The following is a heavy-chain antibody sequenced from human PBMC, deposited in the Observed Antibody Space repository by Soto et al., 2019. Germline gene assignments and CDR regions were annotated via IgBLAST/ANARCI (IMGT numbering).Heavy chain of an antibody. V-gene: IGHV1-18*01. J-gene: IGHJ6*02. CDR1: GYTFTSYG. CDR3: ARAGYCSSTSCYQDAMDV. Sequence: ASVKVSCKASGYTFTSYGISWVRHAPGQGLEWMGWISAYNGNTNYAQKLQGRVTMTTDTSTSTAYMELRSLRSDDTAVYYCARAGYCSSTSCYQDAMDVWGQGTTVTVSS. D-gene: IGHD2-2*01. CDR2: ISAYNGNT.